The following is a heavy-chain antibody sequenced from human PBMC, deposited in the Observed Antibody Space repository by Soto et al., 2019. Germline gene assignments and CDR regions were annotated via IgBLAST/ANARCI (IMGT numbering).Heavy chain of an antibody. J-gene: IGHJ5*02. CDR3: AITTSTVSYWFDP. V-gene: IGHV3-7*03. D-gene: IGHD4-4*01. CDR2: IKEDGTEQ. Sequence: PGGSLRLSCAASGFSSSGYWMSWVRQAPGKGPEWVANIKEDGTEQHYVDSVKGRFTISRDNSENSLFLQMNNLRAEDSAIYYCAITTSTVSYWFDPWGPGTQVTVSS. CDR1: GFSSSGYW.